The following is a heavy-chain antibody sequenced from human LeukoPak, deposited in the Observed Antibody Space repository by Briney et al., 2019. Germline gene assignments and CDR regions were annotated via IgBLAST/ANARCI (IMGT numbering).Heavy chain of an antibody. CDR3: AREGNGDYGNNWFDP. CDR1: GGSISSGGYY. CDR2: IYYSGST. Sequence: SSETLSLTCTVSGGSISSGGYYWSWIRQHPGKGLEWIGYIYYSGSTYYNPSLKSRVTISVDTSKNQFSLKLSSVTAADTAVYYCAREGNGDYGNNWFDPWGQGTLVTVSS. V-gene: IGHV4-31*03. D-gene: IGHD4-17*01. J-gene: IGHJ5*02.